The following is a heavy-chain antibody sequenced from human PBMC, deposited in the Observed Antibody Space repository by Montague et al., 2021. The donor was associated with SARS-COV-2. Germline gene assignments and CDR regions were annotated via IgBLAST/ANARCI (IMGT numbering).Heavy chain of an antibody. V-gene: IGHV4-34*01. CDR3: ARFLRGVVPAATGHWEKNYSYYYMDV. CDR1: GGSFSDYY. Sequence: SETLSLTCAVYGGSFSDYYWSWIRQPPGKGLEWIGEINHSGSTNYNPSLKSRVTISVDTSKNQFSLKLSSVTAADTAMYYCARFLRGVVPAATGHWEKNYSYYYMDVWGKGTTVTVSS. J-gene: IGHJ6*03. CDR2: INHSGST. D-gene: IGHD2-2*01.